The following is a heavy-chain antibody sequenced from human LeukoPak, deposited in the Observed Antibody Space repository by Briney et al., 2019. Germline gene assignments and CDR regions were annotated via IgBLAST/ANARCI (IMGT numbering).Heavy chain of an antibody. J-gene: IGHJ2*01. CDR1: GYTFTSYG. CDR2: MNPNSGNT. V-gene: IGHV1-8*01. D-gene: IGHD3-9*01. CDR3: ARALSYYDILTGYCPIWYFDL. Sequence: ASVKVSCKAPGYTFTSYGINWVRQATGQGLEWMGWMNPNSGNTGYAQKFQGRVTMTRNTSISTAYMELSSLRSEDTAVYYCARALSYYDILTGYCPIWYFDLWGRGTLVTVSS.